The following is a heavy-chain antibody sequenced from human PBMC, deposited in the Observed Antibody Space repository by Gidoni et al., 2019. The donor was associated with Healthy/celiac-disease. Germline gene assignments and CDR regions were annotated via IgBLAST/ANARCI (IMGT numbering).Heavy chain of an antibody. CDR1: GFTFSSYG. V-gene: IGHV3-33*08. J-gene: IGHJ5*02. CDR2: IWYDGSNK. CDR3: ARDGAHQLWGNDWFDP. Sequence: QVQLVESGGGVVQPGRSLRLSCAASGFTFSSYGMHWVRQAPGKGLEWVAVIWYDGSNKYYADSVKGRFTISRDNSKNTLYLQMNSLRAEDTAVYYCARDGAHQLWGNDWFDPWGQGTLVTVSS. D-gene: IGHD3-16*01.